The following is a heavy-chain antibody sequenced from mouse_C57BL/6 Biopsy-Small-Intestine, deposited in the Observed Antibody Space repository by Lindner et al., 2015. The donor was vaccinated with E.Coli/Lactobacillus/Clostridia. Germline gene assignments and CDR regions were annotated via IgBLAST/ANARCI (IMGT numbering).Heavy chain of an antibody. J-gene: IGHJ1*03. V-gene: IGHV14-2*01. CDR2: IDPEDGET. Sequence: VQLQESGAELVKPGASVKLSCTASDLNIKDYYMHWVKQRTDQGLEWIGRIDPEDGETKYAPKFQGRAAIRVDTSSNKAYLQLTSLTSEDTAVYYCSRSGLYWYFDVWGTGTTVTVSS. CDR3: SRSGLYWYFDV. CDR1: DLNIKDYY.